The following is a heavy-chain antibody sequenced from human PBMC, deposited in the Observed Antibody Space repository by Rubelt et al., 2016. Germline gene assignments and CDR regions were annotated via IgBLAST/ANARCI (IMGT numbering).Heavy chain of an antibody. D-gene: IGHD4-17*01. CDR3: ARGDPDRGSRTVTLDY. J-gene: IGHJ4*02. Sequence: ESGPGLVKPSETLSLTCTVSGGSISSYYWSWIRQPAGKGLEWIGRIYNSGSTNYNPSLKSRVTMSVDTSKNQFSLKLSSVTAADTAVYYCARGDPDRGSRTVTLDYWGQGTLVTVSS. V-gene: IGHV4-4*07. CDR2: IYNSGST. CDR1: GGSISSYY.